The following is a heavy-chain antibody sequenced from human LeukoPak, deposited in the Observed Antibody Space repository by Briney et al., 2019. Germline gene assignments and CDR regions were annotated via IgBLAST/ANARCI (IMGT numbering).Heavy chain of an antibody. CDR1: GGSISSGDYY. CDR3: ARSLPYYYDSSGYYGAYFDY. V-gene: IGHV4-30-4*08. Sequence: SQTLSLTCTVSGGSISSGDYYWSWIRQPPGKGLEWIGYIYYSGSTYYNPSLKSRVTISVDTSKNQFSLKLSSVTAADTAVYYCARSLPYYYDSSGYYGAYFDYWGQGTLVTVSS. CDR2: IYYSGST. J-gene: IGHJ4*02. D-gene: IGHD3-22*01.